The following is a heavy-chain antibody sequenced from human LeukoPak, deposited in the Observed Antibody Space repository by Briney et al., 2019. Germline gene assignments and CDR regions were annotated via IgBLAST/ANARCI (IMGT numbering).Heavy chain of an antibody. J-gene: IGHJ6*02. CDR2: ISSSTSYI. V-gene: IGHV3-21*01. Sequence: GGSLRLSCAASGFTLSSYSMNWVRQAPGKGLEWVSLISSSTSYIYFADSVKGRFTISRDNAKNSLYLQMNSLRAEDTAVYYCARDRDTRYSYIYGMDVWGQGTMVTVSS. D-gene: IGHD5-18*01. CDR1: GFTLSSYS. CDR3: ARDRDTRYSYIYGMDV.